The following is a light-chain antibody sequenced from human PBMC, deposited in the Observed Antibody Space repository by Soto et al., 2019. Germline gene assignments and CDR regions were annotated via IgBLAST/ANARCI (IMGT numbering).Light chain of an antibody. Sequence: QSVLTQPPSVSGAPGQRVTISCTGSSSNIGAGYDVHWYQQLPGTAPKLLIYGNSNRPSGVPDRFSGSKSGTSASLAITGLQAEDEADYYSQSYASSLSGFVFGTWTKFTV. J-gene: IGLJ1*01. V-gene: IGLV1-40*01. CDR1: SSNIGAGYD. CDR3: QSYASSLSGFV. CDR2: GNS.